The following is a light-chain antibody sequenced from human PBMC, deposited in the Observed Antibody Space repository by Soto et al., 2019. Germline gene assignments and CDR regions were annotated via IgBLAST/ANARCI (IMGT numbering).Light chain of an antibody. CDR3: QQYNNWRPYT. J-gene: IGKJ2*01. V-gene: IGKV3-15*01. CDR1: QSISSN. Sequence: EIVMTQSPATLSVSPGERATLSCRASQSISSNLAWYQRRPGQAPRLLIYCASARATGIPARFSGSGSGTEFTLNISSLQSEDFAVYDCQQYNNWRPYTFGQGTKVEIK. CDR2: CAS.